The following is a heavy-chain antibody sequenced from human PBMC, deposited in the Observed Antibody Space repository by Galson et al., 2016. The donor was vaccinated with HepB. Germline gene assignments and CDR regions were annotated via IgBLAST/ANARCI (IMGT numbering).Heavy chain of an antibody. CDR3: ASLRDGYNYEYFQH. J-gene: IGHJ1*01. CDR2: IYYSGST. V-gene: IGHV4-61*01. D-gene: IGHD5-24*01. Sequence: SETLSLTCTVSGGSVDSGSYFWTWIRQPPGMGLEWIGHIYYSGSTSYNPSLKSRVTISVDTSKNQFSLNVSSVTAADTAVYYCASLRDGYNYEYFQHWGQGTLVTVSS. CDR1: GGSVDSGSYF.